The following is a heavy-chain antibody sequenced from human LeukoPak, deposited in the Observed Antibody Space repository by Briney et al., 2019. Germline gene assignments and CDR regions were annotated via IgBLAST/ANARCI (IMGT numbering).Heavy chain of an antibody. J-gene: IGHJ4*02. Sequence: GSLRLSCAASGFTFSDYYMSWIRQAPGKGLEWVSYISSSGSTIYYADSVKGRFTISRDNAKNSLYLQMNSLRAEDTAVYYCARLQIQLWFFDYWGQGTLVTVSS. CDR1: GFTFSDYY. CDR3: ARLQIQLWFFDY. V-gene: IGHV3-11*01. D-gene: IGHD5-18*01. CDR2: ISSSGSTI.